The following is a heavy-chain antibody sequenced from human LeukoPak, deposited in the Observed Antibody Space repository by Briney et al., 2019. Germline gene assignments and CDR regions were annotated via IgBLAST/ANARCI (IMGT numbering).Heavy chain of an antibody. V-gene: IGHV1-18*01. CDR3: ARDPDYYYMDV. Sequence: WASVTVSFKSSGYTFTSYGISWVRQAPGQGLEWMGWISAYNGNTNYAQKLQGRVTITTDTSTSTAYMELRSLGSDDTAVYYCARDPDYYYMDVWGKGTTVTVSS. J-gene: IGHJ6*03. CDR1: GYTFTSYG. CDR2: ISAYNGNT.